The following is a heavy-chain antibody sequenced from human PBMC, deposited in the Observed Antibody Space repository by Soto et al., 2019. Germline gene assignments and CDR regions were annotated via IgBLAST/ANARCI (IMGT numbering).Heavy chain of an antibody. Sequence: GGSLRLSCAASGFTFTSYWMHWVRQAPGKGLVWVSRINSDGTTTNYAESVTGRFTISRDNAKNTVYLQMNSLRAEDTAVYYCARGIKNYYGVDVWGQGTTVTVSS. CDR2: INSDGTTT. CDR1: GFTFTSYW. CDR3: ARGIKNYYGVDV. V-gene: IGHV3-74*01. J-gene: IGHJ6*02.